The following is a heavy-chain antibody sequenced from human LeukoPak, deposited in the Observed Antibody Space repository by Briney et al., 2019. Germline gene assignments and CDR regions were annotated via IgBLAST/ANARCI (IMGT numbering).Heavy chain of an antibody. V-gene: IGHV4-4*07. D-gene: IGHD2-8*02. J-gene: IGHJ6*02. CDR3: ARDTGLRRYGMDV. CDR2: IDTSGST. Sequence: SETLSLTCTVSGGSISSYYWSWIRQPAAKGLEWIGRIDTSGSTNYNPSLKSRVTISVDTSKNQFSLKLSSVTAADTAVYYCARDTGLRRYGMDVWGQGTTVTVSS. CDR1: GGSISSYY.